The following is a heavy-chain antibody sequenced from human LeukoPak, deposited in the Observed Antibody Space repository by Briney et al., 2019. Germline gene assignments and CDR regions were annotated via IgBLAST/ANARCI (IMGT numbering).Heavy chain of an antibody. CDR1: GFTLSSYA. D-gene: IGHD2/OR15-2a*01. V-gene: IGHV3-23*01. CDR2: ISGSGGST. Sequence: GGSLRLSCAASGFTLSSYAMSWVRQAPGKGLEWVSAISGSGGSTYYADSVKGRFTISRDNSKNTLYLQMNSLRAEDTAVYYCAKEFSTPLGSDYYYYYMDVWGKGTTVTVSS. J-gene: IGHJ6*03. CDR3: AKEFSTPLGSDYYYYYMDV.